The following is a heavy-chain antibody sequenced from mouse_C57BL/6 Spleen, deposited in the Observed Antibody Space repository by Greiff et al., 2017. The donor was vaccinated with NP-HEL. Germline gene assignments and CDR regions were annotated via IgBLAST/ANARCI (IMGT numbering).Heavy chain of an antibody. J-gene: IGHJ2*01. D-gene: IGHD3-2*02. CDR3: ARSASQAIFDY. V-gene: IGHV1-82*01. Sequence: VQLQQSGPELVKPGASVKISCKASGYAFSSSWMNWVKQRPGKGLEWIGRIYPGDGDTNYNGKFKGKATLTADKSSSTAYMPLSSLTSEDSSVYFCARSASQAIFDYWGQGTTLTVSS. CDR1: GYAFSSSW. CDR2: IYPGDGDT.